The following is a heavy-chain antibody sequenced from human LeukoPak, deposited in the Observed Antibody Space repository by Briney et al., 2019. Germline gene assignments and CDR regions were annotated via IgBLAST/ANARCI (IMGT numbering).Heavy chain of an antibody. CDR1: GFSFRNYD. CDR2: ITTDGSGA. Sequence: GGSLRLSCAASGFSFRNYDMIWVRQAPGRGLEWVSGITTDGSGAYYADSVKGRFTVSRDNSQNTVFLQMNSLRGEDAAIYYCAKGVLGAGSVLEYFQPWGQGTLVTVS. CDR3: AKGVLGAGSVLEYFQP. J-gene: IGHJ1*01. D-gene: IGHD3-10*01. V-gene: IGHV3-23*01.